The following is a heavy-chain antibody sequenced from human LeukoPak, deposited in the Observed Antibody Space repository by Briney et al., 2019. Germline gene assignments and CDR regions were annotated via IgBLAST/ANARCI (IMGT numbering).Heavy chain of an antibody. CDR2: INSDGSST. V-gene: IGHV3-74*01. CDR3: AKRGVVIRVFLVGFHKEAYYFDS. Sequence: GGSLRPSCAASGFTFSSYWMHWVRQAPGKGLVWVSRINSDGSSTNYADSVQGRFTISRDNPKNTLYLQMNSLRAEDTAVYFCAKRGVVIRVFLVGFHKEAYYFDSWGQGALVTVSS. CDR1: GFTFSSYW. J-gene: IGHJ4*02. D-gene: IGHD3-10*01.